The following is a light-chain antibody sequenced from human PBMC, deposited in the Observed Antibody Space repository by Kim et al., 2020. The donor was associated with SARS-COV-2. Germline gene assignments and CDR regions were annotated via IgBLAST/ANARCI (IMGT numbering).Light chain of an antibody. CDR2: VAS. Sequence: ACVGDRVTMTGRASQGISSYLNWYQEKPGKAPKLLIYVASNLATGVPTRFSGSGSGTDFTLTISSLQPEDFATYYCQHSYSYPWTFGQGTKVDIK. J-gene: IGKJ1*01. CDR3: QHSYSYPWT. CDR1: QGISSY. V-gene: IGKV1-39*01.